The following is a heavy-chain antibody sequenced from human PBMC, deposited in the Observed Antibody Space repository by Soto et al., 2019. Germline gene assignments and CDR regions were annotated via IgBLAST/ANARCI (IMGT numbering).Heavy chain of an antibody. D-gene: IGHD6-6*01. J-gene: IGHJ5*02. CDR1: GGSFSGYY. Sequence: SETLSLTCAVYGGSFSGYYWSWIRQPPGKGLEWIGEINHSGSTNYNPSLKSRVTISVDTSKNQFSLKLSSVTAADTAVYYCARGSPVPHSSSSLSNWFDPWGQGTLVTVSS. V-gene: IGHV4-34*01. CDR3: ARGSPVPHSSSSLSNWFDP. CDR2: INHSGST.